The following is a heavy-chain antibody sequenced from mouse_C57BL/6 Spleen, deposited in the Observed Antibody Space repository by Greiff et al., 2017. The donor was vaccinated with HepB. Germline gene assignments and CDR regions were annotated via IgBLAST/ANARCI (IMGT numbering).Heavy chain of an antibody. CDR1: GYSITSGYY. CDR3: ARDRGIIYYDYDDYFDY. J-gene: IGHJ2*01. CDR2: ISYDGSN. V-gene: IGHV3-6*01. Sequence: EVKLMESGPGLVKPSQSLSLTCSVTGYSITSGYYWNWIRQFPGNKLEWMGYISYDGSNNYNPSLKNRISITRDTSKNQFFLKLNSVTTEDTATYYCARDRGIIYYDYDDYFDYWGQGTTLTVSS. D-gene: IGHD2-4*01.